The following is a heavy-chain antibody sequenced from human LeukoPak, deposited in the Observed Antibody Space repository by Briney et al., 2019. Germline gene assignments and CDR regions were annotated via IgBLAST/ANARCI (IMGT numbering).Heavy chain of an antibody. J-gene: IGHJ4*02. CDR3: AGERGEEYSSGWYKRNYFDN. CDR2: INHSGST. V-gene: IGHV4-34*01. CDR1: GGSFINYY. Sequence: SETLSLTCAVYGGSFINYYWTWIRQPPGKGLEWIGEINHSGSTNYNPSLKSRVTISVDMSKNHFSLKLTSVTGADTAVYYCAGERGEEYSSGWYKRNYFDNWGQGIRVTVSS. D-gene: IGHD6-19*01.